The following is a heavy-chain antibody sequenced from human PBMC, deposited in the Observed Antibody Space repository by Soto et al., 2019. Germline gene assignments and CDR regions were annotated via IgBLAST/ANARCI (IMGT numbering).Heavy chain of an antibody. D-gene: IGHD6-19*01. J-gene: IGHJ5*02. CDR1: GFRFSVFG. V-gene: IGHV3-48*02. Sequence: LQESGGDLVQPGGSLRLSCAASGFRFSVFGMNWVRQAPGKGLEWIAYISSSSTTIVYGGSVEGRFTVSRDNVEKSLYLQMKSLRDNDTAVYYCARARGGVVAGFNWLDPWGHGTPVTVST. CDR2: ISSSSTTI. CDR3: ARARGGVVAGFNWLDP.